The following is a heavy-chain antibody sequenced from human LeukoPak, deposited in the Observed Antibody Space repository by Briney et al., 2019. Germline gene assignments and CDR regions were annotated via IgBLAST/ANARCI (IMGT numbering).Heavy chain of an antibody. D-gene: IGHD6-13*01. CDR1: GGSFSGYY. V-gene: IGHV4-34*01. J-gene: IGHJ5*02. CDR3: ARLIAAAGT. CDR2: INHSGST. Sequence: SETLSLTCAVYGGSFSGYYWSWIRQPPGKGLEWIGEINHSGSTNYNPSLKSRVTISVDTSKNQSSLKLSSVTAADTAVYYCARLIAAAGTWGQGTLVTVSS.